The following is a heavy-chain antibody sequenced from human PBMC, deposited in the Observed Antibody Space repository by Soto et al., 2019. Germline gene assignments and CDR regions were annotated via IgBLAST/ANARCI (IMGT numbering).Heavy chain of an antibody. V-gene: IGHV1-2*02. Sequence: QVQLVQSGAEVKKPGASVKVSCKTSGYTFTGYYIHWVRQAPGQGLEWMALINPNSGDTNYGHKFQGRVTLTRDMSINTVYMEVTSLRFDDTAVYYCAEAGLPFEYWGQGTLVTVFS. CDR1: GYTFTGYY. J-gene: IGHJ4*02. CDR2: INPNSGDT. D-gene: IGHD6-19*01. CDR3: AEAGLPFEY.